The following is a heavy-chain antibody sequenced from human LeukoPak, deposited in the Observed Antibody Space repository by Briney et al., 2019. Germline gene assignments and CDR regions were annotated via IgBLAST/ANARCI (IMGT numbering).Heavy chain of an antibody. J-gene: IGHJ4*02. CDR2: ISGSGGST. V-gene: IGHV3-23*01. CDR3: AKDRVGAMLHFDS. Sequence: PGGSLRLSCSAPGFTFSDVATNWVGQAPGKGLAWVSGISGSGGSTYYADSVKGRFTISRDNSKNTLYLQINSLRAEDTAVYYCAKDRVGAMLHFDSWGQGTLVTVSS. CDR1: GFTFSDVA. D-gene: IGHD1-26*01.